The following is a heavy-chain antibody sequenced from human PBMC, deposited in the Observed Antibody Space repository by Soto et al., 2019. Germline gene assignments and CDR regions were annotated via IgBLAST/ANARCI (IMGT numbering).Heavy chain of an antibody. V-gene: IGHV3-49*03. CDR2: IRSKAYGGTT. CDR1: GFTFGDYA. J-gene: IGHJ6*03. Sequence: GGSLRLSCTASGFTFGDYAMSWFRQAPGKGLEWVGFIRSKAYGGTTEYAASVKGRFTISRDDSKSIAYLQMNSLKTEDTAVYYCTTPLVAAPFFYRYYMDVRGKGTTVTVSS. D-gene: IGHD2-15*01. CDR3: TTPLVAAPFFYRYYMDV.